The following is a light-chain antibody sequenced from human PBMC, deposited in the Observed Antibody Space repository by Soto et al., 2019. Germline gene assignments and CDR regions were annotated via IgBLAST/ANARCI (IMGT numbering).Light chain of an antibody. CDR1: QTISGY. CDR2: DAS. Sequence: DIQMTQSPSSLSASVGDRVTITCRASQTISGYLNWYQQKPGKAPKLLIYDASSLQSGVPSRFSGSGSGTDFTLTISSLEAEDFATYYCQQSYSTPITFGQGTRLEIK. J-gene: IGKJ5*01. V-gene: IGKV1-39*01. CDR3: QQSYSTPIT.